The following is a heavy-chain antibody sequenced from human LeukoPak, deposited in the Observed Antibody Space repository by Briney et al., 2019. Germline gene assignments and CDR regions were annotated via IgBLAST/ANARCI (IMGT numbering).Heavy chain of an antibody. CDR1: GFTFSSYA. CDR3: GKGSYCSSTSCYAGYYYYGMDV. V-gene: IGHV3-23*01. D-gene: IGHD2-2*01. J-gene: IGHJ6*02. CDR2: ISGSGGST. Sequence: GGSLSLSCAASGFTFSSYAMSWVRQAPGKGLEWVSAISGSGGSTYYADPVKGRFTISRDNSKNTLYLQMNSLRAEDTAVYYCGKGSYCSSTSCYAGYYYYGMDVWGQGTTVTVSS.